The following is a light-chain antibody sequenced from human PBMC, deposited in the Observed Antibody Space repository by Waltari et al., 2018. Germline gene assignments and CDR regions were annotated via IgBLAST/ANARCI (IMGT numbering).Light chain of an antibody. CDR1: SSDIGRYNL. CDR3: CSYAGRSSLV. CDR2: EGS. V-gene: IGLV2-23*01. J-gene: IGLJ3*02. Sequence: QSALTQPAHVAASPGQSIPISCTDTSSDIGRYNLFSWYQQHPGKVPKLMIYEGSKRPSGVSNRFSGSKSGNTASLTISGLQAEDEADYYCCSYAGRSSLVFGGGTKLTVL.